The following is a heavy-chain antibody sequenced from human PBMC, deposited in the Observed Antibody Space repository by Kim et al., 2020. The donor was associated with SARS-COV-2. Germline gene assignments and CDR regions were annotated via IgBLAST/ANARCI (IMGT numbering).Heavy chain of an antibody. Sequence: SYYNPSLPSRVVLSGDTSKNQFSLKLSSVTVADTAVYYCARDRGGGPDGDYWGQGVLVTVSS. D-gene: IGHD3-10*01. V-gene: IGHV4-30-2*05. CDR3: ARDRGGGPDGDY. CDR2: S. J-gene: IGHJ4*02.